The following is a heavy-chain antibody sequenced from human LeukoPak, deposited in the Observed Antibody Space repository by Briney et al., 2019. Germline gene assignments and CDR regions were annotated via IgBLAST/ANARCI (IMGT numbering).Heavy chain of an antibody. Sequence: GKSLRLSCAASGFTLSTYAMHWVRQAPGKGLEWVAVISYDGSDEFYADSVRGRFTISRDNSKNTLYLQMKSLRGEDTAVYYCARGLGHDILTGYSPWGQGILVIVSS. CDR2: ISYDGSDE. CDR3: ARGLGHDILTGYSP. D-gene: IGHD3-9*01. J-gene: IGHJ5*02. V-gene: IGHV3-30*04. CDR1: GFTLSTYA.